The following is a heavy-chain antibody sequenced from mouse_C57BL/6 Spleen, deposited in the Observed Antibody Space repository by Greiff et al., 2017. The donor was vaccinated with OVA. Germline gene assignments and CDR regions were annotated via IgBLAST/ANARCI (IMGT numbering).Heavy chain of an antibody. Sequence: VQLKESGPGLVKPSQSLSLTCSVTGYSITSGYYWNWIRQFPGNKLEWMGYISYDGSNNYNPSLKNRISITRDTSKNQFFLKLNSVTTEDTATYYCAREGYGYNWYFDVWGTGTTVTVSS. D-gene: IGHD2-2*01. CDR2: ISYDGSN. V-gene: IGHV3-6*01. CDR1: GYSITSGYY. CDR3: AREGYGYNWYFDV. J-gene: IGHJ1*03.